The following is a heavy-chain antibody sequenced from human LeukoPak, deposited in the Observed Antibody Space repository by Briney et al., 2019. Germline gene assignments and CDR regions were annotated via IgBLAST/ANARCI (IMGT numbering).Heavy chain of an antibody. D-gene: IGHD2-8*01. V-gene: IGHV4-59*01. CDR2: VYYTGST. J-gene: IGHJ5*02. CDR1: GGSISSYY. CDR3: AREGHCTTSGCYGPNWFDP. Sequence: SETLSLTCTVSGGSISSYYWSWIRQPPGKGLEWIGYVYYTGSTSYNPSLKSRVTTSVDTSKTQLSLKLSSMTAADTAVYYCAREGHCTTSGCYGPNWFDPWGQGTLVTVSS.